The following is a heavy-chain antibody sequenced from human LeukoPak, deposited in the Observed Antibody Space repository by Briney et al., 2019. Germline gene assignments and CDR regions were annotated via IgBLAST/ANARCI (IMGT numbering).Heavy chain of an antibody. CDR2: IYYSGST. V-gene: IGHV4-59*08. D-gene: IGHD2-8*01. CDR3: ARQRGVGTSIDP. J-gene: IGHJ5*02. CDR1: GGSISSYY. Sequence: SETLSLTCTVSGGSISSYYWSWIRQPPGKGLEWIGYIYYSGSTNYNPSLKSRVTISVDTSKNQFSLKLSSVTAADTAVYYCARQRGVGTSIDPSGQGTLVTVSS.